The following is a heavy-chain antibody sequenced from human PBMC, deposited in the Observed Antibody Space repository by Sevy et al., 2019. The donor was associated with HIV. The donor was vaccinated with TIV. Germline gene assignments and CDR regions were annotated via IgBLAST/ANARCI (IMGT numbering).Heavy chain of an antibody. D-gene: IGHD3-10*01. CDR3: ARDPSTMVWGGQGEPTTDYYYYYGMDV. V-gene: IGHV1-69*13. Sequence: ASVKVSCKASGGTFSSYAISWVRQAPGQGLEWMGGIIPIFGTANYSQKFRGRDTITADESTSTAYMELSSLRSEDTAVYYCARDPSTMVWGGQGEPTTDYYYYYGMDVWGQGTTVTVSS. J-gene: IGHJ6*02. CDR1: GGTFSSYA. CDR2: IIPIFGTA.